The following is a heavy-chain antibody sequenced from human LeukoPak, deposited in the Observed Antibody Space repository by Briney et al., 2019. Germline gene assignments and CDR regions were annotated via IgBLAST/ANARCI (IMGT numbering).Heavy chain of an antibody. V-gene: IGHV4-4*07. CDR3: ARLITGTTTAFDI. D-gene: IGHD1-7*01. Sequence: SETLSLTCAVSGGSISGYYWSWIRQPAGKGLEWIGRVYTSGSTPYNPSLKSRVTMSVDTSKNQFSLKLSSVTAADTAVYYCARLITGTTTAFDIWGQGTMVTVSS. CDR1: GGSISGYY. J-gene: IGHJ3*02. CDR2: VYTSGST.